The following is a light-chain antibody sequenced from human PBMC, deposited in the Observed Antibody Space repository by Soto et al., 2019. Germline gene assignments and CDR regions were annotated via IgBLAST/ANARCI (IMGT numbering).Light chain of an antibody. V-gene: IGKV1-39*01. Sequence: DIQMTQSPSSLSASVGDRVTITCRASQSISSYLNCYQQKPGKAPKLLIYAASSLQSGVPSRFSGSGSGTDFTLTISSLPPEDFETYYCQQSYSTPLTFGGGTKVAIK. CDR2: AAS. J-gene: IGKJ4*01. CDR1: QSISSY. CDR3: QQSYSTPLT.